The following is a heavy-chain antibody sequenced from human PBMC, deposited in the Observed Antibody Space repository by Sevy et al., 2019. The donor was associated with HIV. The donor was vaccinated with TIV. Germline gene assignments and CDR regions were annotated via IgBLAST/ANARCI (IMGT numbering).Heavy chain of an antibody. D-gene: IGHD3-16*01. CDR3: AGGDTTMITDLDY. Sequence: GWSLRLSCAASGLTLTTTGMSWVRQAPGKGLEWVAGVTSDGTTYYADSVRDRLTVSRDNSKNTLYLQLNSLRADDTAVFYCAGGDTTMITDLDYWGQGTLVTVSS. CDR2: VTSDGTT. CDR1: GLTLTTTG. J-gene: IGHJ4*02. V-gene: IGHV3-23*01.